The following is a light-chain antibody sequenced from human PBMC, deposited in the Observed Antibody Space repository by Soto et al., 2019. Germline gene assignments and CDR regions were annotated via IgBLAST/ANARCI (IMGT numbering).Light chain of an antibody. V-gene: IGKV1-39*01. CDR3: QQSYDIPT. J-gene: IGKJ1*01. CDR1: QSISSY. CDR2: AAS. Sequence: DCQMTQSPSSLSASVGDRVTMTCRGSQSISSYLNWYQQKPGKAPKLLIFAASSLQSGVPPRFSGSGSGTDFTLTISSLQPEDFATYYCQQSYDIPTFGQGTKVDI.